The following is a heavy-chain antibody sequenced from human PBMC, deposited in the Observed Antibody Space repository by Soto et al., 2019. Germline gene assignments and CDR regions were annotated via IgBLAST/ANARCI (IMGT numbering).Heavy chain of an antibody. CDR1: GFTFSSYS. V-gene: IGHV3-21*01. CDR2: ISSSSSYI. J-gene: IGHJ4*02. Sequence: GGSLRLSCAASGFTFSSYSMNWVRQAPGKGLEWVSSISSSSSYIYYADSVKGRFTISRDNAKNSLYLQMNSLRAEDTAVYYCARDRIDGSMIDYWGQGTLVTVSS. D-gene: IGHD2-15*01. CDR3: ARDRIDGSMIDY.